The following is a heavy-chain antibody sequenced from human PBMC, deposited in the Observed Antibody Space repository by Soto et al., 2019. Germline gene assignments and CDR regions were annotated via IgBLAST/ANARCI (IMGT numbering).Heavy chain of an antibody. CDR3: VRGDKGGFDL. D-gene: IGHD2-21*02. CDR2: IHSDGSTT. CDR1: GFTFTYYW. J-gene: IGHJ3*01. Sequence: EVPLVESEGGLVQRGGSLRLSCAASGFTFTYYWMHWGRQAPGQGLVWVSHIHSDGSTTTYADSVKGRFTISRDNAKNTLYLQMNSLRAEDTAVYYCVRGDKGGFDLWGQDTTVTVSS. V-gene: IGHV3-74*01.